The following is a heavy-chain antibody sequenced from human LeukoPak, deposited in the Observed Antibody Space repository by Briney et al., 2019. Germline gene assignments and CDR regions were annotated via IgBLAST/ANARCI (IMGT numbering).Heavy chain of an antibody. CDR1: GFTFSDYY. Sequence: AGGSLRLSCAASGFTFSDYYMSWIRQAPGKGLEWVSYISSSGSTIYYADSVKGRFTISRDNAKNSLYLQMNSLRAEDTAVYYCARQPYDFWSGYYKYYFGYWGQGTLVTVSS. V-gene: IGHV3-11*04. CDR2: ISSSGSTI. D-gene: IGHD3-3*01. J-gene: IGHJ4*02. CDR3: ARQPYDFWSGYYKYYFGY.